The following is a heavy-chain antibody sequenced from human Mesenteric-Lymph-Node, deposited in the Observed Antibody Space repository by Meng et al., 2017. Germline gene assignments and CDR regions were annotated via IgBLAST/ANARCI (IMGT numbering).Heavy chain of an antibody. Sequence: DDGSNEYYADSVKGRFTISRDNSKDTLNLQMNSLIAKDTAVYYCAREYYYDSSGYLYNWFDPWGQGTLVTVSS. CDR3: AREYYYDSSGYLYNWFDP. D-gene: IGHD3-22*01. CDR2: DDGSNE. V-gene: IGHV3-30*01. J-gene: IGHJ5*02.